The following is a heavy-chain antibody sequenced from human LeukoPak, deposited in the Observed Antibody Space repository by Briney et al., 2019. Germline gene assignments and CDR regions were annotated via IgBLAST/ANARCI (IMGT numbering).Heavy chain of an antibody. J-gene: IGHJ4*02. CDR3: ARHLGYCSGGSCPTSPAY. CDR1: GYSFISYW. Sequence: PGESLKISCKGSGYSFISYWIGWVRQMPGKGLEWMGIINPGDSDTRYSSSFQGQVTISADKSISTAYLQWSSLKASDTAMYYCARHLGYCSGGSCPTSPAYWGQGTLVTVSS. D-gene: IGHD2-15*01. CDR2: INPGDSDT. V-gene: IGHV5-51*01.